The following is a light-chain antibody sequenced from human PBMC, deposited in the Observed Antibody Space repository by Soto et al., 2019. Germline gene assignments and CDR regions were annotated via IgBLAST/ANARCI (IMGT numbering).Light chain of an antibody. CDR3: QLATSLPPWA. CDR1: QTISSW. J-gene: IGKJ1*01. CDR2: KAS. Sequence: DIQMTQSPSTLSGSVGDRVTITCPVSQTISSWLAWYQQKPGKAPKLLIYKASTLKSGVPSRFSGSGFGTDFTLTISSLQPEDIATYYCQLATSLPPWAFGQGTKVDIK. V-gene: IGKV1-5*03.